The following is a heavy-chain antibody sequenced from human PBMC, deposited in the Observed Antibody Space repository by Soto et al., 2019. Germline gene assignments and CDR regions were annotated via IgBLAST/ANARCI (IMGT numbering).Heavy chain of an antibody. J-gene: IGHJ4*02. Sequence: PGGSLRLSCAASGIPFISYWMHWDRQAPGKGLVWVSRINSDGSSTTYADSVKGGSTNSTDNAKKTLYLQMNSLRAEDTAVSYCARARGGSYPSFDYWGQGILVTVSS. V-gene: IGHV3-74*01. CDR2: INSDGSST. CDR3: ARARGGSYPSFDY. CDR1: GIPFISYW. D-gene: IGHD1-26*01.